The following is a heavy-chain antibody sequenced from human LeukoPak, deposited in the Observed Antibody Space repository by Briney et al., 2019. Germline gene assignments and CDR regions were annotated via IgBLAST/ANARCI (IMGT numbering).Heavy chain of an antibody. V-gene: IGHV1-2*02. Sequence: ASVKVSCKASGYTFTGYYMHWVRQAPGQGLEWMGWINPNSGGTNYAQKFQGRVTMTRDTSISTAYMELSRLRSDDTAVYCCARDLRLGELSLYYFDYWGQGTLVTVSS. D-gene: IGHD3-16*02. CDR2: INPNSGGT. CDR1: GYTFTGYY. J-gene: IGHJ4*02. CDR3: ARDLRLGELSLYYFDY.